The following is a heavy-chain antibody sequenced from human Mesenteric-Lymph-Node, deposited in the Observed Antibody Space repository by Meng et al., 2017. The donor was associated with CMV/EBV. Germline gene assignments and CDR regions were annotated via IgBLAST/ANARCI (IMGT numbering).Heavy chain of an antibody. Sequence: GESLKISCAASGFTFSSYAMHWVRQAPGKGLEWVAVISYDGSNKYYADSVKGRFTISRDNSKNTLYLQMNSLRAEDTAVYYCAKVLGATKGYYYGMDVWGQGTTVTVSS. CDR3: AKVLGATKGYYYGMDV. D-gene: IGHD1-26*01. J-gene: IGHJ6*02. CDR2: ISYDGSNK. V-gene: IGHV3-30-3*01. CDR1: GFTFSSYA.